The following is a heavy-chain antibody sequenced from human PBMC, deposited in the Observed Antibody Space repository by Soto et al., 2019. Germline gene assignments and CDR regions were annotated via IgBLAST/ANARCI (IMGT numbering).Heavy chain of an antibody. V-gene: IGHV3-15*01. D-gene: IGHD2-21*02. CDR1: EFNFNDAW. CDR2: IKSKTDGETT. CDR3: TTSPAVP. J-gene: IGHJ3*01. Sequence: DVQLVESGGGLVKPGGSLRVSCEVFEFNFNDAWMSWVRQAPGKRLEWVGRIKSKTDGETTDYAAPVKGRFTISRDDSKNMLFLQMNSLKIEDTAMYYCTTSPAVPWGQGTMVTVSS.